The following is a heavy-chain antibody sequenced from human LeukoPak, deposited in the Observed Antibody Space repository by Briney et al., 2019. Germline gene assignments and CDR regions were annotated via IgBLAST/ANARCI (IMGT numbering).Heavy chain of an antibody. CDR3: ARRLPWFGESYYYYYMDV. J-gene: IGHJ6*03. CDR2: ISSSSSTI. V-gene: IGHV3-48*01. Sequence: GESLRLSCAASGFTFSSYSMNWVRQAPGKGLEWISYISSSSSTIYYADSVKGRFTISRDNAKNSLYLQMNSLRAEDTAVYYCARRLPWFGESYYYYYMDVWGKGTTVTVSS. D-gene: IGHD3-10*01. CDR1: GFTFSSYS.